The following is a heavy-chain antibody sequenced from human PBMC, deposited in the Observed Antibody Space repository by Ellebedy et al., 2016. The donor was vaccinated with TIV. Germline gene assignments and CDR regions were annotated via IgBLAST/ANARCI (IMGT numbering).Heavy chain of an antibody. CDR2: IYYSGST. CDR1: GGSISGYY. CDR3: ARAYSSSSGKNAFDI. Sequence: MPSETLSLTCAVSGGSISGYYWSWIRQPPGKGLEWIGYIYYSGSTNYNPSLKSRVTISIDTSKNQFSLNLSSVTAADTAVYYCARAYSSSSGKNAFDIWGQGTMAAVSS. D-gene: IGHD6-6*01. J-gene: IGHJ3*02. V-gene: IGHV4-59*01.